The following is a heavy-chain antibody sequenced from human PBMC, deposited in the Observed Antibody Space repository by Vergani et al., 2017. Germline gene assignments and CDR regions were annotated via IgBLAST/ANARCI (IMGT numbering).Heavy chain of an antibody. CDR3: ARIPIAAAGTVYFQH. CDR1: GFTFGDYA. Sequence: VQLVESGGGLVQPGRSLRLSCTASGFTFGDYAMSWFRQAPGKGLEWIGEINHSGSTNYNPSLKSRVTISVDTSKNQFSLKLSSVTAADTAVYYCARIPIAAAGTVYFQHWGQGTLVTVSS. J-gene: IGHJ1*01. CDR2: INHSGST. D-gene: IGHD6-13*01. V-gene: IGHV4-34*01.